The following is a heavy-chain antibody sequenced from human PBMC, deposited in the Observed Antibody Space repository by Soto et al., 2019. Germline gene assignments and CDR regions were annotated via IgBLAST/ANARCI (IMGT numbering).Heavy chain of an antibody. J-gene: IGHJ6*02. V-gene: IGHV4-31*02. CDR2: NYYSGIT. D-gene: IGHD6-6*01. Sequence: WTWILQHPGKGLEWIGYNYYSGITYYNPSLTNRVNISLDTSKNQFSMKLSSVTAADTAVYYCARGSSIAGLYDVMDVWGQGNTGPVSS. CDR3: ARGSSIAGLYDVMDV.